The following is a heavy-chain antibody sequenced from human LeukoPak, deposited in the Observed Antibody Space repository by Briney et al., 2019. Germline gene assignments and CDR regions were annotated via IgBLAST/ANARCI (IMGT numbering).Heavy chain of an antibody. V-gene: IGHV4-30-4*01. CDR1: GGSISSGDYY. D-gene: IGHD3-3*01. Sequence: SETLSLTCTVSGGSISSGDYYWSWIRQPPGTGLEWIGYIYYSGSTYYNPSLKSRVTISVDTSKNQFSLKLSSVTAADTAVYYCARAGAQYYDFWSGSYYFDYWGQGTLVTVSS. CDR3: ARAGAQYYDFWSGSYYFDY. J-gene: IGHJ4*02. CDR2: IYYSGST.